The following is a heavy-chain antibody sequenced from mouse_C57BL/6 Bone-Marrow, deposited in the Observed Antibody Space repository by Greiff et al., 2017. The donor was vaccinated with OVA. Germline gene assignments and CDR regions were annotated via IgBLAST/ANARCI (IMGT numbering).Heavy chain of an antibody. Sequence: VMLVESGAELARPGASVKLSCKASGYTFTSYGISWVKQRTGQGLEWIGEIYPRSGNTYYNEKFKGKATLTADKSSSTAYMELRSLTSEDSAVYFCARDGYYGSIYWYFDVWGTGTTVTVSS. CDR2: IYPRSGNT. V-gene: IGHV1-81*01. D-gene: IGHD1-1*01. J-gene: IGHJ1*03. CDR1: GYTFTSYG. CDR3: ARDGYYGSIYWYFDV.